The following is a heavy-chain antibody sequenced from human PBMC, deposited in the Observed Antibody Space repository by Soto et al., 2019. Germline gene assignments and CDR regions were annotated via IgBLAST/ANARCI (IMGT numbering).Heavy chain of an antibody. CDR3: ARDLSGSTNVDY. J-gene: IGHJ4*02. D-gene: IGHD1-26*01. Sequence: QVQLVESGGGVVQPGRSLGLLCAASGFTFSSYAIHWVRQAPGKGLEWVAVISYDGNNKYYADSVKGRFTISRDNFKNTVYLLMDSLRGEDTAVYYCARDLSGSTNVDYWGQGTLVTVSS. CDR1: GFTFSSYA. V-gene: IGHV3-30-3*01. CDR2: ISYDGNNK.